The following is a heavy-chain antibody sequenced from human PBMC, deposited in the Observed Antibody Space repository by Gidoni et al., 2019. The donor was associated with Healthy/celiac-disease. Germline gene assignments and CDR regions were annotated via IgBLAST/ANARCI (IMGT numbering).Heavy chain of an antibody. D-gene: IGHD6-13*01. Sequence: EVQLVESGGGLVTPGGSLRLSCAASGFTFSSYSMNWVRQAPGKGLVWVSSMSSSSSYIYSADSVKGRFTISRDNAKNSLYLQMNSLRAEDTAVYYCAREDPKAALVDYWGQGTLVTVSS. V-gene: IGHV3-21*01. CDR2: MSSSSSYI. CDR1: GFTFSSYS. CDR3: AREDPKAALVDY. J-gene: IGHJ4*02.